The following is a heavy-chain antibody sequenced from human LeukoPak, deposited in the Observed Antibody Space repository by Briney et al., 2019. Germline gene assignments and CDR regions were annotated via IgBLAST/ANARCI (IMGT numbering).Heavy chain of an antibody. J-gene: IGHJ6*02. CDR3: VRDRSSYSSPGSCYYGMDV. Sequence: ASVKVSCKASGYTFTVNYIQWVRQAPGQGLEWMGWINPSSGGTKYAQRFQGRVTITRDTSINTAYMEMTGLKSDDTAVYYCVRDRSSYSSPGSCYYGMDVWGHGTKVTVSS. CDR2: INPSSGGT. V-gene: IGHV1-2*02. D-gene: IGHD6-13*01. CDR1: GYTFTVNY.